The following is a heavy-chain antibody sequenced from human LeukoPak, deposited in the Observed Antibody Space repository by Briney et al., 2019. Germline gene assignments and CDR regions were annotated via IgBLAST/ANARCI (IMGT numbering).Heavy chain of an antibody. CDR1: GFTFSSYG. J-gene: IGHJ4*02. CDR3: AKDGEVDTAMVTAPDYFDY. CDR2: ISGSGGST. V-gene: IGHV3-23*01. D-gene: IGHD5-18*01. Sequence: GGSLRLSCAASGFTFSSYGMHWVRQAPGKGLEWVSAISGSGGSTYYADSVKGRFTISRDNSKNTLYLQMNSLRAEDTAVYYCAKDGEVDTAMVTAPDYFDYWGQGTLVTVSS.